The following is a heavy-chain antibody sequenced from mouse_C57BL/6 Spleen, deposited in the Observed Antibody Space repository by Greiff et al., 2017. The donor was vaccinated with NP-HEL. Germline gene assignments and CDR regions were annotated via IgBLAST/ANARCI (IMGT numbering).Heavy chain of an antibody. J-gene: IGHJ2*01. D-gene: IGHD2-3*01. Sequence: VQLQQSGAELVKPGASVKLSCKASGYAFSSYWMNWVKQRPGKGLEWIGQIYPGGGDTNYNGKFKGKATLTADKSSSPAYLPINRLTSEDSGVDFYARPDGYYAYYYDYWGQGTTLTVSS. CDR3: ARPDGYYAYYYDY. V-gene: IGHV1-80*01. CDR1: GYAFSSYW. CDR2: IYPGGGDT.